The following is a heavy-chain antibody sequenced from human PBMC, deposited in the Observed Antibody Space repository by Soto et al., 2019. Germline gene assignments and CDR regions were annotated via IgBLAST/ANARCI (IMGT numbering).Heavy chain of an antibody. D-gene: IGHD2-8*01. CDR2: ISDSGGST. Sequence: EVQLLESGGGLVQPGGSLRLSCAASGFTFSSYAMSWVRQAPGKGLEWVSAISDSGGSTYYADSGKGRFTISRDNSKNTLYLQMNSLRAEDTAVYYCAKDLRGCTNGVCYNHDAYYYGMDVWGRGTTVTVSS. CDR1: GFTFSSYA. V-gene: IGHV3-23*01. CDR3: AKDLRGCTNGVCYNHDAYYYGMDV. J-gene: IGHJ6*02.